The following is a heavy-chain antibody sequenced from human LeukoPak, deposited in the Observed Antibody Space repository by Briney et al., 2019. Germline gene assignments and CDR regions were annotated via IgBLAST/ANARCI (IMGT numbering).Heavy chain of an antibody. D-gene: IGHD6-13*01. CDR1: GGTFSSYA. CDR2: IIPIFGTA. V-gene: IGHV1-69*05. CDR3: ARDGVAAAGGDY. Sequence: ASVKVSCKASGGTFSSYAISWVRQAPGQGLEWMGGIIPIFGTANYAQKFQGRVTMTRDTSTSTVYMELSSLRSEDTAVYYCARDGVAAAGGDYWGQGTLVTVSS. J-gene: IGHJ4*02.